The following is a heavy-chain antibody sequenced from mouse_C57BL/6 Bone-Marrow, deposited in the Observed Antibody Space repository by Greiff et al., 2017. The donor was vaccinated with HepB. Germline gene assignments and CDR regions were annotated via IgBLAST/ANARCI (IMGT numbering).Heavy chain of an antibody. CDR2: ISNGGGST. CDR3: ARHGGFAY. Sequence: EVQLVESGGGLVQPGGSLKLSCAASGFTFSDYYMYWVRQTPEKRLEWVAYISNGGGSTYYPDTVKGRFTISRDNAKNTLYLQMSRLKSEDTAMYYCARHGGFAYWGQGTLVTVSA. J-gene: IGHJ3*01. CDR1: GFTFSDYY. V-gene: IGHV5-12*01.